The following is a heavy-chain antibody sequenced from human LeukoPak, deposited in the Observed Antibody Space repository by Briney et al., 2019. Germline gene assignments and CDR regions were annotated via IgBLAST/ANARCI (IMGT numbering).Heavy chain of an antibody. D-gene: IGHD1-26*01. CDR3: ATGVGATNWFDP. CDR2: FDPEDGET. Sequence: ALVKVSCKVSGYTLTELSMHWVRQAPGKGLEWMGGFDPEDGETIYAQKFQGRVTMTVDTSTDTAYMELSSLRSEDTAVYYCATGVGATNWFDPWGQGTLVTVSS. J-gene: IGHJ5*02. CDR1: GYTLTELS. V-gene: IGHV1-24*01.